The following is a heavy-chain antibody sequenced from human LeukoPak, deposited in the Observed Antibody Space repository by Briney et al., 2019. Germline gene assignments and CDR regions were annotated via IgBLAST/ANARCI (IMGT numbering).Heavy chain of an antibody. Sequence: GESLKISCKGSGYSFTSYWIGWVRQMPGKGLEWMGIIYPGDSDTRYSPSFQGQVTITADKSISTAYLQWSSLKASDTAMYYCASGYCGGDCYPGFGLDYWGQGTLVTVSS. CDR3: ASGYCGGDCYPGFGLDY. V-gene: IGHV5-51*01. D-gene: IGHD2-21*02. CDR2: IYPGDSDT. J-gene: IGHJ4*02. CDR1: GYSFTSYW.